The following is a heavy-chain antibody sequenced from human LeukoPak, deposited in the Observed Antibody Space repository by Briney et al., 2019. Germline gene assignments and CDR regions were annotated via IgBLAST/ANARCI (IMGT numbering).Heavy chain of an antibody. CDR1: GFTFSDYA. CDR3: AKEVPQSSSSSGGSCAFGP. D-gene: IGHD2-2*01. J-gene: IGHJ5*02. CDR2: VSGNDGGST. Sequence: PGGSLRLSCVASGFTFSDYAMSWVRQAPEKALEWVSAVSGNDGGSTYYADSVKGRFTISRDSSKNTVYLQMDSLRAEDTAVYYCAKEVPQSSSSSGGSCAFGPWGPGTLVTVSS. V-gene: IGHV3-23*01.